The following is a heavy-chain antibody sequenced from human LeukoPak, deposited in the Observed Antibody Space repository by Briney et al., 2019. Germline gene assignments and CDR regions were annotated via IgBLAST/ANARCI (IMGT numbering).Heavy chain of an antibody. CDR1: GFTFSSYS. CDR2: ISSSYSYI. J-gene: IGHJ5*02. D-gene: IGHD3-22*01. V-gene: IGHV3-21*04. CDR3: AEQNRGISSSGWFDT. Sequence: GGSLRLSCAASGFTFSSYSMNWVRQAPGKGLEWVSSISSSYSYIYYADSVKGRFTISRDNAKNSLYLQMNSLRAEDTAVYYCAEQNRGISSSGWFDTWGQGSLVTVSS.